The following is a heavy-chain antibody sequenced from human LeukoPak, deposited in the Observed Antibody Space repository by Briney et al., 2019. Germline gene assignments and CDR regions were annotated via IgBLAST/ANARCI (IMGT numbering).Heavy chain of an antibody. Sequence: SETLSLTCTVSGGSISSSSYYWGWIRQPPGKGLEWIGSIYYSGSTYYNPSLKSRVTISVDTSKNQFSLKLSSVTAADTAVYYCARLGYYDILTGYYPRAFDIWGQGTMVTVSS. V-gene: IGHV4-39*01. J-gene: IGHJ3*02. CDR3: ARLGYYDILTGYYPRAFDI. CDR1: GGSISSSSYY. D-gene: IGHD3-9*01. CDR2: IYYSGST.